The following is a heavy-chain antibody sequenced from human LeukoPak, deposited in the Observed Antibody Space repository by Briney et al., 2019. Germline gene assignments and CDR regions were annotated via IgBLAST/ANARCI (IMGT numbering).Heavy chain of an antibody. CDR1: GFTFSSYS. CDR3: AKLGIAVAGTGYNWFYP. V-gene: IGHV3-23*01. CDR2: ISGSGGST. D-gene: IGHD6-19*01. Sequence: GGSLRLSCAASGFTFSSYSISWVRQAPGKGLEWVSAISGSGGSTYYAGSVKGRFTISRYNSKNTLYLQMNSLRAEDTAVYYCAKLGIAVAGTGYNWFYPWGQGTLVTVSS. J-gene: IGHJ5*02.